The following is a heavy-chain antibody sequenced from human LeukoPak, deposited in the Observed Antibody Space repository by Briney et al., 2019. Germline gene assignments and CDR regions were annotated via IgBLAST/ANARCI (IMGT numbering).Heavy chain of an antibody. V-gene: IGHV4-59*12. CDR1: GGSISSYY. Sequence: SETLSLTCTVSGGSISSYYWSWIRQPPGKGLEWIGYIYYSGSTNYNPSLRSRVTISVDTSKNQFSLKLSSVTAADTAVYYCAINSGSYWGSFDYWGQGTLVTVSS. CDR3: AINSGSYWGSFDY. D-gene: IGHD1-26*01. J-gene: IGHJ4*02. CDR2: IYYSGST.